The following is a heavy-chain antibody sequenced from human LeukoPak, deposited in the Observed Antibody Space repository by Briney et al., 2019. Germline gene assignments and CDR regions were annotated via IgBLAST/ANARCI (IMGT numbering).Heavy chain of an antibody. CDR3: ARDFSPYCSSTSCYVFDY. J-gene: IGHJ4*02. CDR1: GGTFSSYA. Sequence: SVKVSCKASGGTFSSYAISWVRQAAGEGLEGMGRIIPILGIANYAQKFQGRVAITADKSTSTAYMELSSLRSEDTAVYYCARDFSPYCSSTSCYVFDYWGQGTLVTVSS. V-gene: IGHV1-69*04. D-gene: IGHD2-2*01. CDR2: IIPILGIA.